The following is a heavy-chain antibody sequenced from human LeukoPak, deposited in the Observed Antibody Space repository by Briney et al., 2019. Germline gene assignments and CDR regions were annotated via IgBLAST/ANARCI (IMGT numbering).Heavy chain of an antibody. V-gene: IGHV3-23*01. J-gene: IGHJ4*02. CDR3: AKTYRVVGANHFDY. D-gene: IGHD1-26*01. CDR2: INNDGDST. Sequence: GGSLRLSCAASGFSFKSYAMSWVRQAPGKGLEWVSAINNDGDSTYSADSVKGRFTVSRDNSKNTLYLQMNSLRAEDTAVYYCAKTYRVVGANHFDYWGQGTLVTVSS. CDR1: GFSFKSYA.